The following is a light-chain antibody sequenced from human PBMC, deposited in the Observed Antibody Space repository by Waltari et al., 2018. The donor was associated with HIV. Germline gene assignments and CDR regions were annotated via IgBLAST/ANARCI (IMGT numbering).Light chain of an antibody. Sequence: DAVMTQSPLSLPVTLGQPASISCSSSQSLLYSDGKTYLSWFQKRPGQSPRRLIYKVSNRDSGVPDRFSGSGSGTDFTLKIGRVEAEDVGVYYCMQGTHWPRYTFGQGTKLEIK. CDR2: KVS. V-gene: IGKV2-30*01. J-gene: IGKJ2*01. CDR1: QSLLYSDGKTY. CDR3: MQGTHWPRYT.